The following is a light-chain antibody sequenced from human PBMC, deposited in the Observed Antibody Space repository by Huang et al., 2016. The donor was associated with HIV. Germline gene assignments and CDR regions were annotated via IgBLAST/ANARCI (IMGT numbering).Light chain of an antibody. V-gene: IGKV3-11*01. CDR3: QQRSNWPLT. CDR2: EAS. CDR1: QSISSY. J-gene: IGKJ4*01. Sequence: EIVLTQSPATLSLSPGERATLSCRASQSISSYLAWYQQKPGQAPRLLIYEASNRATGIPARFSGSGSGTDFTLTISSLEPEDFVVYYCQQRSNWPLTFGGGTKVEIK.